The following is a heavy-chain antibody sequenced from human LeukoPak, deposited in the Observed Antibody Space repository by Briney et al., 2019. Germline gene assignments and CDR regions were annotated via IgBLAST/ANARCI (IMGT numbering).Heavy chain of an antibody. D-gene: IGHD3-3*01. Sequence: SETLSLTCTVSVGSISSYYWSWIRQPPGKGVEWFGDIYYSGSTNYNPSLKSRVTISVDTSKNQFALKLSSVTAADTAVYYGARGKAEYYDFWSGTIFDYWGQGTLVTVSS. CDR1: VGSISSYY. CDR2: IYYSGST. V-gene: IGHV4-59*01. CDR3: ARGKAEYYDFWSGTIFDY. J-gene: IGHJ4*02.